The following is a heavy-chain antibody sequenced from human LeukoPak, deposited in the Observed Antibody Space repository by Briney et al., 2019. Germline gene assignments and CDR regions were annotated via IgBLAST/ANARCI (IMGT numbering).Heavy chain of an antibody. V-gene: IGHV3-15*01. CDR2: IKGKIDGGTT. D-gene: IGHD3-9*01. CDR3: TTVGLYDILTGHYHDSFDR. CDR1: GLPFSNAW. J-gene: IGHJ3*01. Sequence: PGESLRLSCAAPGLPFSNAWMSWVRQAPGKGLEWVGRIKGKIDGGTTDHVAPVQGRFTISRDDSKNTLYLQMNSLKTEDTAVYYCTTVGLYDILTGHYHDSFDRWGQGTMVTVSS.